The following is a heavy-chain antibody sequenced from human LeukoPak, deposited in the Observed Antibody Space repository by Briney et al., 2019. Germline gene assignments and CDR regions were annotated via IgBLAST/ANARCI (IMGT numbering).Heavy chain of an antibody. CDR3: ARMWGYCSSTSCRYFDY. J-gene: IGHJ4*02. D-gene: IGHD2-2*01. CDR2: ISSSGMSI. CDR1: GFIFNNYE. V-gene: IGHV3-48*03. Sequence: GGSLRLSCVASGFIFNNYEMNWVRQAPGKGLEWVAFISSSGMSIYYADSVKGRFTISRDNAKNSLYLQMNSLRAEDTALYHCARMWGYCSSTSCRYFDYWGQGTLVTVSS.